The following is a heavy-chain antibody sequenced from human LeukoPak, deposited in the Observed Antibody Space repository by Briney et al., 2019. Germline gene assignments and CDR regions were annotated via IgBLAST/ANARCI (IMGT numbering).Heavy chain of an antibody. CDR2: IKQDGSEK. Sequence: GGSLRLSCAASGFTFSSYWMSWVRQAPGKGLEWVANIKQDGSEKYYVDSVKGRFTISRDNAKNSLYLQMNSLRAEDTAVYYCAKDLWDYYDSSGYENDYWGQGTLVTVSS. D-gene: IGHD3-22*01. CDR3: AKDLWDYYDSSGYENDY. J-gene: IGHJ4*02. CDR1: GFTFSSYW. V-gene: IGHV3-7*03.